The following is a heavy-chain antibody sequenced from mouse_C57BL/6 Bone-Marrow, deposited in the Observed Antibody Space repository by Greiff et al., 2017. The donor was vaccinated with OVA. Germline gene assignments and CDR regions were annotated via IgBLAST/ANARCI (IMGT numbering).Heavy chain of an antibody. V-gene: IGHV10-1*01. CDR1: GFSFNTYA. CDR3: VRQGRRSSCYNFDY. Sequence: EVKLVESGGGLVQPKGSLKLSCAASGFSFNTYAMNWVRQAPGKGLEWVARIRSKSNNYATYYADSVKDRFTISRDDSESMLYLQMNNLKTEDTAMDYCVRQGRRSSCYNFDYWGQGTTLTVSS. J-gene: IGHJ2*01. D-gene: IGHD3-2*02. CDR2: IRSKSNNYAT.